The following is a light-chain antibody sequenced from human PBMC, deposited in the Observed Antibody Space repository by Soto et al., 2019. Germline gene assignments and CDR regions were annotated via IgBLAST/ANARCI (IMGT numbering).Light chain of an antibody. CDR2: KNN. Sequence: QSVLTQPPSASGSRGQRVTISCSGSSSNIGSNYVYWYQQLPGTAPKLLIYKNNQRPSGVPDRFSGSKSGTSASLAISGLRSEDEADYYCAVWDDSLSGYVFGVGTKVTVL. CDR1: SSNIGSNY. V-gene: IGLV1-47*01. CDR3: AVWDDSLSGYV. J-gene: IGLJ1*01.